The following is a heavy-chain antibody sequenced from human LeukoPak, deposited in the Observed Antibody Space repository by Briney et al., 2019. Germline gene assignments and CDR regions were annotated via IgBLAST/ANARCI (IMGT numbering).Heavy chain of an antibody. J-gene: IGHJ4*02. CDR3: TTDSSSWYSGSYSYFDY. V-gene: IGHV3-15*01. CDR2: IKSKTDGGTT. CDR1: GFTFSNAW. Sequence: PGGSLRLSCAASGFTFSNAWMSWVRQAPGKGLEWVGRIKSKTDGGTTDYAAPVKGRFTISRDDSKNTLYLQMNSLKTEDTAVYYCTTDSSSWYSGSYSYFDYWGQGTLVTVSS. D-gene: IGHD1-26*01.